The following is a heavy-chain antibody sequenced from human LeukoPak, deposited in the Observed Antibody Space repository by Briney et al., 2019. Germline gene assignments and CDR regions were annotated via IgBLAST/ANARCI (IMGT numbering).Heavy chain of an antibody. J-gene: IGHJ4*03. CDR3: ARGPTISETGYFDY. CDR2: ITHRGDT. V-gene: IGHV4-34*01. Sequence: SETLSLTCAVYGGSFSSYYWSWIRQSPAKGLEWIAEITHRGDTNYNPSVKSRVTISVDTSKNQFSLKVTSLTAADTAVYYCARGPTISETGYFDYWGQGTLVTVSS. D-gene: IGHD1-1*01. CDR1: GGSFSSYY.